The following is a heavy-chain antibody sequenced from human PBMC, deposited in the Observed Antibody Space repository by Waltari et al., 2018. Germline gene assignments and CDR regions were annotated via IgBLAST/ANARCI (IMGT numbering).Heavy chain of an antibody. J-gene: IGHJ5*02. V-gene: IGHV3-21*06. Sequence: VRLVESGGGRVEPGESLRLSCVGSGFSFDEYSMNWVRQAPGKGLEWVSCLNNGGDYKGYADSVEGRFTISRDNDKNTLYLQMNDLRVDDTAIYYCARGKAFDPWGQGTRVNVSS. CDR2: LNNGGDYK. CDR3: ARGKAFDP. CDR1: GFSFDEYS.